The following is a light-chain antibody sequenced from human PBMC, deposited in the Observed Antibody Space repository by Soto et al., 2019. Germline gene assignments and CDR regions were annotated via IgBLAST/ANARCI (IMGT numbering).Light chain of an antibody. J-gene: IGLJ3*02. CDR1: NSDVGSYKF. CDR3: CSYAGSSSWV. CDR2: EAS. V-gene: IGLV2-23*01. Sequence: QSALTQPASMSGSPGQSITISCTGTNSDVGSYKFVSWYQQHPGKAPKLMIYEASKRPSGVSNRFSGSKSGHAASLTISGLQAEDEADYYCCSYAGSSSWVFGGGTKLTVL.